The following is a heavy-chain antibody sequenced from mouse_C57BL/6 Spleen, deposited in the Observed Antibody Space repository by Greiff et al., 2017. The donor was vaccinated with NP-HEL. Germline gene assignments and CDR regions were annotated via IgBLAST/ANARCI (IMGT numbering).Heavy chain of an antibody. J-gene: IGHJ3*01. D-gene: IGHD1-1*01. CDR1: GYSFTGYF. CDR3: ARGTGSSYERFAY. CDR2: INPYNGDT. Sequence: VQLKQSGPELVKPGDSVKISCKASGYSFTGYFMNWVMQSHGKSLEWIGRINPYNGDTFYNQKFKGKATLTVDKSSSTAHMELRSLTSEDSAVYYCARGTGSSYERFAYWGQGTLVTVSA. V-gene: IGHV1-20*01.